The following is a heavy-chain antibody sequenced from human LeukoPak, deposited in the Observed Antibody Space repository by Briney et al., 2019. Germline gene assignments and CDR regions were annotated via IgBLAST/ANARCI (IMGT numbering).Heavy chain of an antibody. D-gene: IGHD3/OR15-3a*01. CDR3: ARGGRILNY. V-gene: IGHV4-34*01. J-gene: IGHJ4*02. CDR1: GGSSSGYY. Sequence: SETLSLTCAVYGGSSSGYYWSWIRQPPGKGLEWIGEINHSGSTNYNPSLKSRVTISVDTSKNQFSLRLSSVTAADTAVYYCARGGRILNYWGQGTLVTVSS. CDR2: INHSGST.